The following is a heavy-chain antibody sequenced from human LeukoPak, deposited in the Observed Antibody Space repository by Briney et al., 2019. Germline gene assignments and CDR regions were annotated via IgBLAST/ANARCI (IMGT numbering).Heavy chain of an antibody. CDR1: GGSISSYY. D-gene: IGHD3-22*01. V-gene: IGHV4-59*08. J-gene: IGHJ4*02. Sequence: SETLSLTCTVSGGSISSYYWSWIRQPPGKGLEWIGYIYYSGSTNYNPSLKSRVTISVDTSKNQFSLKLSSVTAADTALYYCARQGMNSGYFADYWGQGTLVTVSS. CDR2: IYYSGST. CDR3: ARQGMNSGYFADY.